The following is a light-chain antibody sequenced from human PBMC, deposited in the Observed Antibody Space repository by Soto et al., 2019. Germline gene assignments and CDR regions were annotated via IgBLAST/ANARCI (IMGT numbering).Light chain of an antibody. CDR3: QQSYATPRT. Sequence: DIQMTQSPSSLSAYVGDRVTITCRASQVTSSYLNWYQVKPGKPPKVLIFAASTLQSGVSSRFRGSGSGTEFTLTSSSLEAEAVAAYYCQQSYATPRTFGQGTKVQVK. CDR2: AAS. CDR1: QVTSSY. J-gene: IGKJ1*01. V-gene: IGKV1-39*01.